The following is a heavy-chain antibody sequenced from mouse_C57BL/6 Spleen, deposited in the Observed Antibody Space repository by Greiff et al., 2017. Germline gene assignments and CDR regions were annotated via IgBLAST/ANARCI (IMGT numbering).Heavy chain of an antibody. Sequence: QVQLQQSGPELVKPGASVKISCKASGYAFSSSWMNWVKQRPGKGLEWIGRIYPGDGDTNYNGKFKGKATLTADTSSSTAYMQLSSLTSEDSAVYFCAIYDYDRDYYAMDYWGQGTSVTVSS. D-gene: IGHD2-4*01. J-gene: IGHJ4*01. CDR1: GYAFSSSW. V-gene: IGHV1-82*01. CDR2: IYPGDGDT. CDR3: AIYDYDRDYYAMDY.